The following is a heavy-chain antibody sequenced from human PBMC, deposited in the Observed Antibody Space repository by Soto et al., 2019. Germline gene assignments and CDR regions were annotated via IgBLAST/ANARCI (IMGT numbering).Heavy chain of an antibody. V-gene: IGHV3-49*04. CDR3: AREEGIVYRSGWYIY. CDR2: IRSKAYGGTT. J-gene: IGHJ4*02. D-gene: IGHD6-19*01. CDR1: GFTFGDYA. Sequence: GVSLRLSCTASGFTFGDYAMSWVRQAPGKGLEWVGFIRSKAYGGTTEYAASVKGRFTISRDNAKNSLYLQMNSLRAEDTAVYYCAREEGIVYRSGWYIYWGKGTLVTSPQ.